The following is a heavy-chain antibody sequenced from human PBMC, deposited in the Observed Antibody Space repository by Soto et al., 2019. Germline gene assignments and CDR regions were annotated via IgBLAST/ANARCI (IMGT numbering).Heavy chain of an antibody. D-gene: IGHD2-2*01. CDR1: GYYFTGYY. CDR2: INPNSGVT. CDR3: ATNLFSSTSRGSDFDP. V-gene: IGHV1-2*02. Sequence: QVPLVQSGAEMKKPGASVKISCKASGYYFTGYYMHWVRQAPGQGLEWMGWINPNSGVTNYAQRFQGRVTMNRDTPISTAYLEVKRLTSDDTAVYYCATNLFSSTSRGSDFDPWGQGTLVIVSS. J-gene: IGHJ5*02.